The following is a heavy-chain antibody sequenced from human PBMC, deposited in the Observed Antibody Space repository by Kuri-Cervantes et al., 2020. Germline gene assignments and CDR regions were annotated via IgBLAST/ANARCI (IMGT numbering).Heavy chain of an antibody. CDR3: AREGEMARDYFDY. Sequence: ASAQVSCKASGYTFTSYDINWVRQATGQGLEWMGWMNPNSGNTGYAQKFQGRVTMTRNTSISTAYMELSSLRSEDTAVYYCAREGEMARDYFDYWGQGTLVTVSS. V-gene: IGHV1-8*01. CDR2: MNPNSGNT. CDR1: GYTFTSYD. J-gene: IGHJ4*02. D-gene: IGHD5-24*01.